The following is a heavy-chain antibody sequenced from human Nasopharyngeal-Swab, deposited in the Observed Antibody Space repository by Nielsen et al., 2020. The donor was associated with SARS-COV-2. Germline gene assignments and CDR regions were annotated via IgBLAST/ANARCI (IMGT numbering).Heavy chain of an antibody. CDR3: ARDWLGGSGYYYPDY. CDR1: GFSFSTHA. Sequence: GESLKISCAASGFSFSTHAMTWIRQAPGKGLEWVAVISYDGSNKYYADSVKGRFTISRDNSKNTLYLQMNSLRAEDTAVYYCARDWLGGSGYYYPDYWGQGTLVTVSS. D-gene: IGHD3-22*01. V-gene: IGHV3-30*03. CDR2: ISYDGSNK. J-gene: IGHJ4*02.